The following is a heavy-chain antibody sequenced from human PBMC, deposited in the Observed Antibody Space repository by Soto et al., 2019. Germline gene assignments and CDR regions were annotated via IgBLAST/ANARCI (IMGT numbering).Heavy chain of an antibody. CDR3: ARVQWRELPIGPFDF. D-gene: IGHD1-7*01. Sequence: QVHLVQSGTEVRKPGASVKISCKASAYTFTDFTIHWVRQAPGQRLEWLGWINTAYGNTKYSQAFQDRVTMTRDTSASTAYMEMSSLRYEDTAVYYCARVQWRELPIGPFDFWGQGARVIVSS. CDR2: INTAYGNT. CDR1: AYTFTDFT. J-gene: IGHJ4*02. V-gene: IGHV1-3*04.